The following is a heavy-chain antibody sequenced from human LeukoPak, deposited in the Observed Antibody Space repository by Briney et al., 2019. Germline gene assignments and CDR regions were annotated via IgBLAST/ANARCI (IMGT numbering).Heavy chain of an antibody. V-gene: IGHV4-59*01. Sequence: SETLSLTCIVSGGSISSYYWSGIRKPPGKDLDGIGFIYYSGSTNYNPSLKSRVTISVDTSKNQFSLKLSSVTAADTAVYYCARQSSSSIYWYFDLWGRGTLVTVSS. CDR2: IYYSGST. CDR3: ARQSSSSIYWYFDL. D-gene: IGHD6-6*01. CDR1: GGSISSYY. J-gene: IGHJ2*01.